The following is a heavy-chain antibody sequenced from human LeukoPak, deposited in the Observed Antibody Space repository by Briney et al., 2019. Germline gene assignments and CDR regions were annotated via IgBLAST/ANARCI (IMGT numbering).Heavy chain of an antibody. D-gene: IGHD2-8*01. CDR2: IYYSGST. CDR1: GGSINSYY. Sequence: SETLSLTCTVSGGSINSYYWSWIRQPPGKGLEWIGYIYYSGSTNYNPSLKSPVTISRDTSKNQFSLKLRSVTAADTAVYYCTSGGMVSGDYWGHGTLVTVSS. J-gene: IGHJ4*01. V-gene: IGHV4-59*01. CDR3: TSGGMVSGDY.